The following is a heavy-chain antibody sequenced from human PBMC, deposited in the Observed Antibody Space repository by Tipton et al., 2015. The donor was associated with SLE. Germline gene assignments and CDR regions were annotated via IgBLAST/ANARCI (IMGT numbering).Heavy chain of an antibody. CDR2: ISWEGRSA. J-gene: IGHJ4*02. CDR1: GFNFDDYT. CDR3: AGGTGAYFDH. Sequence: GSLRLSCASSGFNFDDYTMHWVRQAPGKGLEWVSLISWEGRSAFYADSVKGRFTISRDNSKNTLYLQMNRLRVEDTAVYYCAGGTGAYFDHWGQGTLVTVSS. V-gene: IGHV3-43*01. D-gene: IGHD3-16*01.